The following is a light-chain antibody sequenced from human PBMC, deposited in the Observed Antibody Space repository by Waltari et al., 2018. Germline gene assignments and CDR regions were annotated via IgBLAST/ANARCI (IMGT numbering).Light chain of an antibody. CDR1: IVTKKY. Sequence: FDLTQPSSVSVSPGQTARITCSGDIVTKKYTRWFQQKPGRAPLLLIYQETERPLGIPGRFSGSISGTTITLTITGAQFEDEADYHCFSAADDFWVFGGGTKLTVL. J-gene: IGLJ3*02. CDR3: FSAADDFWV. CDR2: QET. V-gene: IGLV3-27*01.